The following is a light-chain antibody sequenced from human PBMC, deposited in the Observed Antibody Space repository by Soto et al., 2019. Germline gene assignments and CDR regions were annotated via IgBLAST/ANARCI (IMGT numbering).Light chain of an antibody. CDR2: DAS. V-gene: IGKV1-5*01. Sequence: DIPLNQSPSTVSASVGDRVTISCRASQSISSWLAWYQQKPGKAPKALIYDASTLRSGVPSRFSGGGSGTEFTLTISSLQPDDFATYYCQQYNTYSTSGQGTRLEIK. CDR3: QQYNTYST. J-gene: IGKJ5*01. CDR1: QSISSW.